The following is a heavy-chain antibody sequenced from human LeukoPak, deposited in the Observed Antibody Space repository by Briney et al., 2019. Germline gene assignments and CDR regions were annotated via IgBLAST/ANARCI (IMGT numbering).Heavy chain of an antibody. CDR2: IYTSGST. CDR3: ARMTYGSGSPFDY. Sequence: SETLSLTCTVSGGSISSGSCYWSWIRQPAGKGLEWIGRIYTSGSTNYNPSLKSRVTISVDTSKNQFSLKLSSVTAADTAVYYCARMTYGSGSPFDYWGQGTLVTVSS. V-gene: IGHV4-61*02. D-gene: IGHD3-10*01. J-gene: IGHJ4*02. CDR1: GGSISSGSCY.